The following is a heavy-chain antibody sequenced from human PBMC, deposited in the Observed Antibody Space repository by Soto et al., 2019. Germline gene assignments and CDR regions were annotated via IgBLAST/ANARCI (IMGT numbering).Heavy chain of an antibody. CDR3: AKVSRRGSAIDFDY. Sequence: QVQLVQSGAELKKPGASVKVSCKASGYNFFNYGMNWVRQATGQGPEWIGWVNPNNGDTGYGVRFQGRVTLTTDISTTTAYMELTSLRLDDTAIYYCAKVSRRGSAIDFDYWGQGTLITVSS. D-gene: IGHD3-10*01. CDR1: GYNFFNYG. CDR2: VNPNNGDT. V-gene: IGHV1-8*02. J-gene: IGHJ4*02.